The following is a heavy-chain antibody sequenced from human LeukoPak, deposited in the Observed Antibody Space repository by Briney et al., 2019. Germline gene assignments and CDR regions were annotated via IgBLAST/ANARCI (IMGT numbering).Heavy chain of an antibody. CDR3: AIGAVGFDY. J-gene: IGHJ4*02. V-gene: IGHV1-8*03. CDR1: GYTFTSYD. Sequence: GASVKVSCKASGYTFTSYDVNWVRQATGQGLEWMGWINPNSDNTDYAQKFQGRVTFTRNTSINTAYIELTSLRSEDTAVYYCAIGAVGFDYWGQGTLVTVSS. CDR2: INPNSDNT. D-gene: IGHD2-2*01.